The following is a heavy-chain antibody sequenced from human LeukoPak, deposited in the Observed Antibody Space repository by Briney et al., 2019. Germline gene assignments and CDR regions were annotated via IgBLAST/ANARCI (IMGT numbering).Heavy chain of an antibody. V-gene: IGHV4-4*07. J-gene: IGHJ4*02. CDR2: IYSSGNT. D-gene: IGHD4-11*01. Sequence: SQSLSLTCTVAGGSISTYFCSWIRQPAGKGLEWIGRIYSSGNTNYNPSLRSPVTMSIDTSKNQFSLKVTSVTDADTAVYYCARDPYNNSPFDYWGQGTLVTVSS. CDR1: GGSISTYF. CDR3: ARDPYNNSPFDY.